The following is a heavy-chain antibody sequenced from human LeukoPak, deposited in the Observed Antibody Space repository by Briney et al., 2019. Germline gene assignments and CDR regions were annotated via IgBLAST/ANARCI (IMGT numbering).Heavy chain of an antibody. D-gene: IGHD3-3*01. CDR2: IYYSGST. CDR1: GGSISSYY. V-gene: IGHV4-59*01. CDR3: ARGGYDFWSGHKNWFDP. J-gene: IGHJ5*02. Sequence: SETPSLTCTVSGGSISSYYWSWIRQPPGKGLEWIGYIYYSGSTNYNPSLKSRVTISVDTSKNQFSLKLSSVTAADTAVYYCARGGYDFWSGHKNWFDPWGQGTLVTVSS.